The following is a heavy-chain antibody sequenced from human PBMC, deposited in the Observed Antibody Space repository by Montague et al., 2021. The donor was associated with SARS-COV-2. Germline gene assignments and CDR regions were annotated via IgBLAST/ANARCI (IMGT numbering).Heavy chain of an antibody. CDR2: ISSTGSTI. D-gene: IGHD2-8*01. J-gene: IGHJ4*02. V-gene: IGHV3-48*03. Sequence: SLRLSCAASGFTFSSYEMNWVRQAPGKGLEWVSYISSTGSTIFYADSVKGRFTISRDNAKNSLYLQMSSLRAEDTAVYYCASGARTRIVLMVYAIGGYFDYWGQGTLVTVSS. CDR1: GFTFSSYE. CDR3: ASGARTRIVLMVYAIGGYFDY.